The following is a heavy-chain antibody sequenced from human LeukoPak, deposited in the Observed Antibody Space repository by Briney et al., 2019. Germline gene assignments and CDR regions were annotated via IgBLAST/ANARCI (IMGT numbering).Heavy chain of an antibody. V-gene: IGHV4-59*01. D-gene: IGHD3-10*01. CDR2: IHYSGTT. CDR3: ARSELLWFGGVNSGFDY. Sequence: PSETLSLTCTVSGGSISDDYWSWLRQPPGKGLEWIAYIHYSGTTNYSPSLKSRVSISIDTSKKQFSLKVSSVTAADTAVYYCARSELLWFGGVNSGFDYWGQGTLVTVSS. CDR1: GGSISDDY. J-gene: IGHJ4*02.